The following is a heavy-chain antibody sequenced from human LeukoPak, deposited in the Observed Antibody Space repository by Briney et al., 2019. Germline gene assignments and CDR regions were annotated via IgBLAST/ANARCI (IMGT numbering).Heavy chain of an antibody. D-gene: IGHD4-17*01. J-gene: IGHJ4*02. CDR3: ARDYDYGDYPGY. CDR2: VSGSGGST. CDR1: GFTCSNCA. Sequence: GGSLRLSCVDSGFTCSNCAMSWVRQAPGKGLEWASSVSGSGGSTFYADSVKGRFAISKDNSKNTLYLQMNSLRAEDTAVYYCARDYDYGDYPGYWGQGTLVTVSS. V-gene: IGHV3-23*01.